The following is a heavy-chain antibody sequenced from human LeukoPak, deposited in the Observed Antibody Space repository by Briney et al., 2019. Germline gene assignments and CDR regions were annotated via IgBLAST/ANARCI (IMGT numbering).Heavy chain of an antibody. CDR3: TKDVDTVMVNGDAFDI. V-gene: IGHV3-43*02. D-gene: IGHD5-18*01. CDR1: GFTFDDYA. J-gene: IGHJ3*02. CDR2: ISGDGGST. Sequence: QPGGSLRLSCAASGFTFDDYAMQWVRQAPGRGLEWASLISGDGGSTYYADSVKGRFTMSRDNSKNSLYLQMNSLRTEDTALYYCTKDVDTVMVNGDAFDIWGQGTMVIVSS.